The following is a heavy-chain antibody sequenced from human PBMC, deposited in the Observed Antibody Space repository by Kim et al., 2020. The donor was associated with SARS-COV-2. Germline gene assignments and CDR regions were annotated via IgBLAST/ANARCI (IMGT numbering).Heavy chain of an antibody. CDR2: T. V-gene: IGHV3-15*01. D-gene: IGHD6-19*01. J-gene: IGHJ4*02. CDR3: TTGDSTGPTNY. Sequence: TDYAAPVKGRFIISRDDSRDTLFHQMNSLKSEDTAVYYCTTGDSTGPTNYWGRGTLVIVSS.